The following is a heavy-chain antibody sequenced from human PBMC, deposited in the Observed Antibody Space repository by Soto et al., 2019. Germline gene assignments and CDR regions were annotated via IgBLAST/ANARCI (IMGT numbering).Heavy chain of an antibody. D-gene: IGHD3-22*01. V-gene: IGHV4-31*03. CDR1: GGSISSGGYY. J-gene: IGHJ4*02. CDR3: ARMQYDSSGSRLDY. CDR2: IYYSGST. Sequence: TLSLTCTVSGGSISSGGYYWSWIRQHPGKGLEWIGCIYYSGSTYYNPSLKSRVTISVDTSKNQFSLKLSSVTAADTAVYYCARMQYDSSGSRLDYRAQGTLVPVSS.